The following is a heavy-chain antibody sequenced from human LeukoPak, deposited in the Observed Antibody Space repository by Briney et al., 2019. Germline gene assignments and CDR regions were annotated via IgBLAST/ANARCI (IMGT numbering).Heavy chain of an antibody. Sequence: SETLSLTCTVSGGSISSYYWSWIRQPPGKGLEWIGYNYYSGSTNYNPSLKSRVTISVDTSKNQFSLKLSSVTAADTAVYYCASGIAAALLDYWGQGTLVTVSS. CDR1: GGSISSYY. D-gene: IGHD6-13*01. CDR2: NYYSGST. J-gene: IGHJ4*02. CDR3: ASGIAAALLDY. V-gene: IGHV4-59*01.